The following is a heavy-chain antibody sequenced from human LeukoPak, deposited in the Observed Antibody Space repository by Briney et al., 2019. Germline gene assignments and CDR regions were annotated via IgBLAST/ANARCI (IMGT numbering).Heavy chain of an antibody. D-gene: IGHD2-15*01. CDR1: GYTFTSYD. J-gene: IGHJ4*02. V-gene: IGHV1-2*02. Sequence: ASVKVSCKASGYTFTSYDIHWVRQATGHGLEWMGWMNPDSGATNYAQKFQGRVTLTRDTSINTGYMELTGLTSDDTAVYYCARRDLADQLDSWGQGSLVIVSS. CDR2: MNPDSGAT. CDR3: ARRDLADQLDS.